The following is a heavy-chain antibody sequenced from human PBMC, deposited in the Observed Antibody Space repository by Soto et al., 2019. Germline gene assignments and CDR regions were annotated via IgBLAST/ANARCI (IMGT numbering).Heavy chain of an antibody. CDR2: ISYDGSNK. D-gene: IGHD3-22*01. CDR1: GFTFSSYA. V-gene: IGHV3-30*04. Sequence: QVQLVESGGGVVQPGRSLRLSCAASGFTFSSYAMHWVRQAPGKGLEWVAVISYDGSNKYYADSVKGRFTISRDNSKNPLYRQMNSLEGEDTAVYYCAKDPRDSSGSWGQGTLVTVSS. CDR3: AKDPRDSSGS. J-gene: IGHJ4*02.